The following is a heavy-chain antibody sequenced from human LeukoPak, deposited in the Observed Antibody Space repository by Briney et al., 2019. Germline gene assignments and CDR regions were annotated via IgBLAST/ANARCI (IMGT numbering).Heavy chain of an antibody. CDR2: INSDGSST. Sequence: GGSLRLSCAASGFTFSSYWMHWVRQAPGKGLVWVSRINSDGSSTSYADSVKGRFTISRDNAKNTLYLQMNSLRAEDTAVYYCAKEFSNHGNYYYYYGMDVWGQGTTVTVSS. D-gene: IGHD1-14*01. CDR3: AKEFSNHGNYYYYYGMDV. CDR1: GFTFSSYW. V-gene: IGHV3-74*01. J-gene: IGHJ6*02.